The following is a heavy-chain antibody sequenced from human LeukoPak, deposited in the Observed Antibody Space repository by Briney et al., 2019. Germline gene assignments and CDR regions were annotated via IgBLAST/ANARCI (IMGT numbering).Heavy chain of an antibody. CDR3: ASATPANDY. Sequence: LPGGSLRLSCAASGSTFSNYAMSWVRQAPGKGLEWVSGISGSGGSTYYADSVKGRFIISRDNSKNTLYLQVNSLRAEDTAVYYCASATPANDYWGQGTLVTVSS. J-gene: IGHJ4*02. CDR2: ISGSGGST. CDR1: GSTFSNYA. V-gene: IGHV3-23*01.